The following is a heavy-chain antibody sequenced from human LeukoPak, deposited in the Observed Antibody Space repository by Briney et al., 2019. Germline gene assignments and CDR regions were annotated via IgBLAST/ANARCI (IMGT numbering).Heavy chain of an antibody. J-gene: IGHJ4*02. D-gene: IGHD5-18*01. V-gene: IGHV3-30*18. CDR1: GFTFSSYG. CDR3: AKDYSYGNPYY. Sequence: GGSLRLSCAASGFTFSSYGMHWVRQAPGKGLEWVAVISYDGSNKYYADSVKGRFTISRDNSKNTLYLRMNSLRAEDTAVYYCAKDYSYGNPYYWGQGTLVTVSS. CDR2: ISYDGSNK.